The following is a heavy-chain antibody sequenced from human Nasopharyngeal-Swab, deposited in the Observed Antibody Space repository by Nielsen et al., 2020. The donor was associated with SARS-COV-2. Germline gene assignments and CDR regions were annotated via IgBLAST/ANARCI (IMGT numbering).Heavy chain of an antibody. V-gene: IGHV3-69-1*02. J-gene: IGHJ3*02. Sequence: VRQAPGKGLEWVSYISSSSTIYYADSVKGRFTISRDNAKNSLYLQMNSLRAEDTAVYYCARRAGHEAFDIWGQGTMVTVSS. CDR2: ISSSSTI. D-gene: IGHD6-13*01. CDR3: ARRAGHEAFDI.